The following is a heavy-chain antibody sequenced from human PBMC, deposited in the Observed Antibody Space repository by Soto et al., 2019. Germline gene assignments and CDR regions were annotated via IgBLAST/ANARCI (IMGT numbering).Heavy chain of an antibody. D-gene: IGHD5-12*01. CDR2: MNPKTGKA. V-gene: IGHV1-8*01. CDR1: RYTFTTYD. CDR3: VRGPYSGFAY. J-gene: IGHJ4*02. Sequence: QVQLVQSGAEVKEPGASVKVSCQASRYTFTTYDINWVRQATGQGLEWMGWMNPKTGKAGYAQKFQGRVTMTRNTSTSTAYLEVSSLRSEDTAVFFCVRGPYSGFAYWGQGTLVTVSS.